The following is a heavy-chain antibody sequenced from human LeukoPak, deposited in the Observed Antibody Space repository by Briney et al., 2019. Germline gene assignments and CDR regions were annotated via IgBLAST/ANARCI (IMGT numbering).Heavy chain of an antibody. CDR3: ARDRVSGFLDY. CDR2: ISYDGSNK. V-gene: IGHV3-30-3*01. D-gene: IGHD5-12*01. Sequence: PGGSLRLSCAASGFTFSSYAMHWVRQAPGKGLEWVAVISYDGSNKYYADSVKGRFTITRDNSKNTLYLQMNSLRAEDTAVYYRARDRVSGFLDYWGQGTLVTVSS. CDR1: GFTFSSYA. J-gene: IGHJ4*02.